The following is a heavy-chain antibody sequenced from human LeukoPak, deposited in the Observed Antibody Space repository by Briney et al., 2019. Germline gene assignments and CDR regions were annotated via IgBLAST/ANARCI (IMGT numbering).Heavy chain of an antibody. J-gene: IGHJ6*04. CDR3: ARWNWLRDA. D-gene: IGHD1-7*01. CDR1: GFTVSNTY. V-gene: IGHV3-53*01. CDR2: TYSGGTT. Sequence: GGSLRLSCAASGFTVSNTYMSWVRQAPGEGLEWVSVTYSGGTTYYADSVKGRFTISRDNSKNTLYLQMNSLRAEDTAVYYCARWNWLRDAWGRGTTVTISS.